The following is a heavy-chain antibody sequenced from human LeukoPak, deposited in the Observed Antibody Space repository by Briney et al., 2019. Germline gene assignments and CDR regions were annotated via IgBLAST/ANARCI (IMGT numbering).Heavy chain of an antibody. CDR3: AREGSSSWSNDAFDI. J-gene: IGHJ3*02. V-gene: IGHV3-48*02. Sequence: GGSLRLSCAASGFTFSSYSMNWVRQAPGKGLEWVSYISSSSGTIYYADSVKGRFTNSRDNAKNSLYLQMNSLRDEDTAVYYCAREGSSSWSNDAFDIWGQGTVVTVSS. CDR1: GFTFSSYS. CDR2: ISSSSGTI. D-gene: IGHD6-13*01.